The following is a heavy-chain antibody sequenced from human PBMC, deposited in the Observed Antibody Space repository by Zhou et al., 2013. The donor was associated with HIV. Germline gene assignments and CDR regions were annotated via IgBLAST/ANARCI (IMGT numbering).Heavy chain of an antibody. CDR1: GGTFSSYA. CDR3: ARGPYPETYSSGWPYYFDY. Sequence: QVQLVQSGAEVKKPGSSVKVSCKASGGTFSSYAISWVRQAPGQGLEWMGGIIPIFGTANYAQKFQGRVTITTDESTSTAYMELSSLRSEDTAVYYCARGPYPETYSSGWPYYFDYWGQGTLGHRLL. D-gene: IGHD6-19*01. J-gene: IGHJ4*02. CDR2: IIPIFGTA. V-gene: IGHV1-69*05.